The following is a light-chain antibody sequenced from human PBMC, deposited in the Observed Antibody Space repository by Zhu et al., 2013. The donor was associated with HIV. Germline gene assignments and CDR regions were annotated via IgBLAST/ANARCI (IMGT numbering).Light chain of an antibody. CDR2: DAS. CDR1: QSVGSF. CDR3: QQYGSSPRT. V-gene: IGKV3-20*01. J-gene: IGKJ1*01. Sequence: EIVLTQFPGTLSLSPGERATLSCRASQSVGSFLAWYRQKSGQPPSLLIYDASKRATGIPARFSGSGSGTDFTLTISRLEPEDFAVYYCQQYGSSPRTFGQGTKVEIK.